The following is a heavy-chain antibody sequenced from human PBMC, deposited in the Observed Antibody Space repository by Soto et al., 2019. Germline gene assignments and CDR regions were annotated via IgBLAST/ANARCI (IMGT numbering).Heavy chain of an antibody. J-gene: IGHJ4*02. CDR2: INAGNGNT. V-gene: IGHV1-3*01. Sequence: VASVKVSCRASGDTFTSYAMHWVRHAPGQRLEWMGWINAGNGNTKYSQKFQGRVTITRDTSASTAYMELSSLRSEDTAVYYCARDRSPPFPTLALTWFHFDYWGQGTLVTVSS. D-gene: IGHD3-10*01. CDR3: ARDRSPPFPTLALTWFHFDY. CDR1: GDTFTSYA.